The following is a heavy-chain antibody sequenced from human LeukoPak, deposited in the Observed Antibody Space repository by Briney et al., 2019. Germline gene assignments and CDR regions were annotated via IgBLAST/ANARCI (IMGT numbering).Heavy chain of an antibody. J-gene: IGHJ3*02. D-gene: IGHD3-10*01. V-gene: IGHV1-8*01. Sequence: ASVKVSCKASGYTFTSYSMHWVRQATGQGLEWMGWMNPNSGNTGYAQKFQGRVTITTNTSISTAYMELSSLRSEDTAVYYCARSGYGSGPIGIWGQGTMVTVSS. CDR2: MNPNSGNT. CDR3: ARSGYGSGPIGI. CDR1: GYTFTSYS.